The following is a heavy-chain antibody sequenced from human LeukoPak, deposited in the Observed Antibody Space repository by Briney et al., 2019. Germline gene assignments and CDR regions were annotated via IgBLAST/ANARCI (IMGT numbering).Heavy chain of an antibody. CDR1: GYIFIGYY. CDR3: ARDRYGDGFAHFDY. Sequence: ASVKVSCKASGYIFIGYYIHWVRQAPGQGLEWMGWINPKSGGTYYAQKFQGRVAITRDTSISTAYMDLSRLTSDDTAVYYCARDRYGDGFAHFDYWGQGALVTVSS. D-gene: IGHD5-24*01. CDR2: INPKSGGT. J-gene: IGHJ4*02. V-gene: IGHV1-2*02.